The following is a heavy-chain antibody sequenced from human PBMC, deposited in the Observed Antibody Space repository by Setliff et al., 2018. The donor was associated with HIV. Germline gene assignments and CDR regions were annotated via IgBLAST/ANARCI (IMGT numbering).Heavy chain of an antibody. CDR2: IYYTGNT. D-gene: IGHD3-3*01. Sequence: AETLSLTCPVSGGSISSNNYYWGWIRQPPGKGLEWIGSIYYTGNTYYSPSLKSRVTISADTSKNQFSLKLSSVTAADTAMYFCARESRNDFWSGYYRTFDIWGQGTMVTVSS. CDR3: ARESRNDFWSGYYRTFDI. J-gene: IGHJ3*02. CDR1: GGSISSNNYY. V-gene: IGHV4-39*07.